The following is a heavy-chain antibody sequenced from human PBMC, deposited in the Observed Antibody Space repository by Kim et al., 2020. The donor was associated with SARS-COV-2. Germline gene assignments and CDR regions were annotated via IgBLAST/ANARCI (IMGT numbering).Heavy chain of an antibody. J-gene: IGHJ4*02. Sequence: ADSVKGRFTISRDNAKNSLYLQMNSLRAEDTAVYYCARDLSAMELGGIDYWGQGTLVTVSS. D-gene: IGHD5-18*01. CDR3: ARDLSAMELGGIDY. V-gene: IGHV3-21*01.